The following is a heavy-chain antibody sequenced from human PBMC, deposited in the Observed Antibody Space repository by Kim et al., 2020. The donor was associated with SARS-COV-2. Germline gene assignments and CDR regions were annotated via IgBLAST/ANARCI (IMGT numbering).Heavy chain of an antibody. J-gene: IGHJ4*02. CDR2: VTHGGST. V-gene: IGHV4-34*01. CDR3: ARAIDSSGYYY. CDR1: GGPLIGYY. Sequence: SETLSHTCGVSGGPLIGYYWTWIRQPPGKGLEWIGEVTHGGSTNYSPSLQDRLTISVDMSKNQFSLKLASVTAADTALYFCARAIDSSGYYYWGQGSLV. D-gene: IGHD3-22*01.